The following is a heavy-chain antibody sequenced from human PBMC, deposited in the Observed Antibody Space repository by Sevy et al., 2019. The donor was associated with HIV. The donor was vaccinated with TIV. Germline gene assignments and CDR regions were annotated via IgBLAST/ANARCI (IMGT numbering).Heavy chain of an antibody. CDR1: GDSISSSSYF. Sequence: SETLSLTCTVSGDSISSSSYFWGWIRQPPGKGLAWIGTGYFSGSTYYNVSLKSRVTISVDTSKCQFSLKLSSVTAADTAVYYCARHHCSVSACYLFDYWGQGILVTVSS. D-gene: IGHD2-15*01. CDR2: GYFSGST. V-gene: IGHV4-39*01. J-gene: IGHJ4*02. CDR3: ARHHCSVSACYLFDY.